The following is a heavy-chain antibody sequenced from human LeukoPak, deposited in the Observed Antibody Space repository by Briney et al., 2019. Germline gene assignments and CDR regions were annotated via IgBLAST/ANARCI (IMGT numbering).Heavy chain of an antibody. CDR3: AGGRDGYYFDY. D-gene: IGHD5-24*01. CDR2: ISYDGSNK. CDR1: GFTFSSYA. Sequence: GGSLRLSCAASGFTFSSYAMHWVRQAPGKGLEWVAVISYDGSNKYYADSVKGRFTISRDNSKNTLYLQMNSLRAEDTAVYYCAGGRDGYYFDYWGQGTLVTVSS. V-gene: IGHV3-30*04. J-gene: IGHJ4*02.